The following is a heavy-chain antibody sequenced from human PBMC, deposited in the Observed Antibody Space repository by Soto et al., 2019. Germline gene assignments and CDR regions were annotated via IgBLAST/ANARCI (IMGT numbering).Heavy chain of an antibody. J-gene: IGHJ6*02. CDR2: IYHSGST. D-gene: IGHD6-13*01. Sequence: SETLSLTCAVSGGSISSSNWWSWVRQPPGKGLEWIGEIYHSGSTNYNPSLKSRVTTSVDKSKNQFSLKLSSVTAADTAVYYCARGWCIAAAATDYYYYGMDVWGQGTTVTVSS. V-gene: IGHV4-4*02. CDR1: GGSISSSNW. CDR3: ARGWCIAAAATDYYYYGMDV.